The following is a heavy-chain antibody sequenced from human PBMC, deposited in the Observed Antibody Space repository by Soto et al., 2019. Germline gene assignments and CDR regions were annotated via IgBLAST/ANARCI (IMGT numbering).Heavy chain of an antibody. CDR3: ASGGYSSGWYYFDY. Sequence: ETLSLTCAVYGGSFSGYYWSWIRQPPGKGLEWIGEINHSGSTNYNPSLKSRVTISVDTSKNQFSLKLSSVTAADTAVYYCASGGYSSGWYYFDYWGQGTLVTVSS. V-gene: IGHV4-34*01. CDR1: GGSFSGYY. J-gene: IGHJ4*02. CDR2: INHSGST. D-gene: IGHD6-19*01.